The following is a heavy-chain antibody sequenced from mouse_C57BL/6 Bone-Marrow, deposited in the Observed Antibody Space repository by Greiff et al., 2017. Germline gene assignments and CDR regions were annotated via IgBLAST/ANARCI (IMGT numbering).Heavy chain of an antibody. Sequence: QVQLQQPGAELVKPGASVKMSCKASGYTFTSYWITWVKQRPGQGLEWIGDIYPGSGSTNYNEKFKSKATLTVDTSSITAYMRLSSLTSEDSAVYYCARDYGNYHYYAMDYWGQGTSVTVSA. V-gene: IGHV1-55*01. CDR2: IYPGSGST. CDR3: ARDYGNYHYYAMDY. J-gene: IGHJ4*01. D-gene: IGHD2-1*01. CDR1: GYTFTSYW.